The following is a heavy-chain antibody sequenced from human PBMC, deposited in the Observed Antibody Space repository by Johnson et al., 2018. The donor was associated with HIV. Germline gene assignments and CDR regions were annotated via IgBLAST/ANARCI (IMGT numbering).Heavy chain of an antibody. CDR3: AKDPYYYGAGSMAHAFDI. V-gene: IGHV3-9*01. CDR1: GFTFDDYA. D-gene: IGHD3-10*01. J-gene: IGHJ3*02. CDR2: IRWNSGSI. Sequence: VQLVESGGGVVQPGGSLRLSCAASGFTFDDYAMHWVRQAPGQGLEWVSGIRWNSGSIGYADPGKGRFTISRDHAQNSLYLQRNSLRAEDTALYYCAKDPYYYGAGSMAHAFDIWGQETMVTVSS.